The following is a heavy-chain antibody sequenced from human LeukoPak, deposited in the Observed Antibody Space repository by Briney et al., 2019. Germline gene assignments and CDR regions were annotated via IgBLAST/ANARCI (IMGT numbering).Heavy chain of an antibody. V-gene: IGHV3-23*01. CDR2: ISGSGGST. Sequence: DPGGSLRLSCAASGFTFSSYAMSWVRQAPGKGLEWVSAISGSGGSTYYADSVKGRFTISRDNPKNTLYLQMNSLRAEDTAVYYCAKDLKWKYYYDSIGYFDYWGQGTLVTVSS. CDR3: AKDLKWKYYYDSIGYFDY. D-gene: IGHD3-22*01. CDR1: GFTFSSYA. J-gene: IGHJ4*02.